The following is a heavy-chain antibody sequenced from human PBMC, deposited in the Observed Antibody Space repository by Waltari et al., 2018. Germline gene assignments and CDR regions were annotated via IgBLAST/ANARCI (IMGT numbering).Heavy chain of an antibody. CDR1: GGTFSSYT. CDR2: IIPILGIA. CDR3: ASRVGPYCGGDCYSG. V-gene: IGHV1-69*02. Sequence: QVQLVQSGAEVKKPGSSVKVSCKASGGTFSSYTISWVRQAPGQGLEWMGRIIPILGIANYAQKFQGRVTITADKSTSTAYMELSSLRSEDTAVYYCASRVGPYCGGDCYSGWGQGTLVTVSS. D-gene: IGHD2-21*02. J-gene: IGHJ4*02.